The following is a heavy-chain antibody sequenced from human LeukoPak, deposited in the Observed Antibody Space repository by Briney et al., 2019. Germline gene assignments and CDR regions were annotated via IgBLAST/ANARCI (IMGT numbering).Heavy chain of an antibody. J-gene: IGHJ6*03. D-gene: IGHD7-27*01. Sequence: SETLSLTCTVSGGSISSYYWSWIRQPPGKGLEWIGYIYYSGSTNYNPSLKSRVTISVDTSKNQFSLKLSSVTAADTAVYYCARETGDPKGYYYYYMDVWGKGTTVTISS. CDR2: IYYSGST. CDR1: GGSISSYY. V-gene: IGHV4-59*01. CDR3: ARETGDPKGYYYYYMDV.